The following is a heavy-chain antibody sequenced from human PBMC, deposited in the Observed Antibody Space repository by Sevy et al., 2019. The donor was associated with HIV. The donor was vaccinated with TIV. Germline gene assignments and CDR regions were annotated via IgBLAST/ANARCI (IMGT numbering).Heavy chain of an antibody. J-gene: IGHJ6*02. Sequence: GGSLRLSCAASGFTFSDYYMSWIRQAPGKGLEWVSYISSSGSTIYYADSVKARFTISRDNAKNSLYLQMNSLRAEDTAVYYCARVGIVATVPMDVWGQGTTVTVSS. CDR1: GFTFSDYY. CDR2: ISSSGSTI. D-gene: IGHD5-12*01. CDR3: ARVGIVATVPMDV. V-gene: IGHV3-11*01.